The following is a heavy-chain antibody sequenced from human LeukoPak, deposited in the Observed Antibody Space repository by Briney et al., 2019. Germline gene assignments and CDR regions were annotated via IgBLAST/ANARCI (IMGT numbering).Heavy chain of an antibody. CDR1: GYTFTVYY. J-gene: IGHJ6*03. Sequence: ASVKVSCKASGYTFTVYYMHWVRQAPGQGLEWMGWINPNSGGTNYAQKFQGRVTMTRDTSISTAYMELSRLRSDDTAVYYCARGSRYYYDSGSYYPSYYYMDVWGTGTTVTVSS. V-gene: IGHV1-2*02. CDR2: INPNSGGT. CDR3: ARGSRYYYDSGSYYPSYYYMDV. D-gene: IGHD3-10*01.